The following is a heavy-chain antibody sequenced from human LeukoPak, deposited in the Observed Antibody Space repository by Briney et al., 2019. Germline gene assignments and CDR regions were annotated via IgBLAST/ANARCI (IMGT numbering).Heavy chain of an antibody. Sequence: GRSLRLSCAASGFTFSSYDMHWVRHAPGKGLEWVALIWYDGSNKYYADSGKGRFTISRDNSRNTLYLQINSLRAEDTAVYYCARDRSGTFDYWGQGTLVTVSS. CDR1: GFTFSSYD. CDR3: ARDRSGTFDY. CDR2: IWYDGSNK. J-gene: IGHJ4*02. D-gene: IGHD2-15*01. V-gene: IGHV3-33*01.